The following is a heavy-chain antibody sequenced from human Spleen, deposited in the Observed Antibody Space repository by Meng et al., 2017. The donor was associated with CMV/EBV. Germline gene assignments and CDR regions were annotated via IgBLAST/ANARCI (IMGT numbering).Heavy chain of an antibody. Sequence: GGSLRLSCAASGFAFSTYTINWVRQAPGKVLEWVSSITSSGTYIYYADSVQGRFTISRDNAKNSLFLHMNSLRAEDTAVYYCARQAFLEWCDDAFDIWGQGTMVTVSS. J-gene: IGHJ3*02. D-gene: IGHD3-3*02. V-gene: IGHV3-21*06. CDR2: ITSSGTYI. CDR1: GFAFSTYT. CDR3: ARQAFLEWCDDAFDI.